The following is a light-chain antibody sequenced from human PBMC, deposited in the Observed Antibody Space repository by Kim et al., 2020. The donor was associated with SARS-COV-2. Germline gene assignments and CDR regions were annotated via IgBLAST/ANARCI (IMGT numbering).Light chain of an antibody. V-gene: IGLV1-47*01. CDR3: ATWDDSHMV. CDR1: SSNIGSKY. J-gene: IGLJ2*01. Sequence: ARQRVTFSCSGSSSNIGSKYVCWYQQLPGTAPKLLIYRHNQRPSGVPNRFSGSKSGTSASLAISGLRSEDEADYYCATWDDSHMVFGGGTQLTVL. CDR2: RHN.